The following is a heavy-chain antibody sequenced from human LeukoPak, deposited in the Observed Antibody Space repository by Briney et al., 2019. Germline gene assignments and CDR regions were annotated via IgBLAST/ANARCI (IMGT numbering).Heavy chain of an antibody. V-gene: IGHV3-21*01. CDR3: ARGRYSSALGFDY. D-gene: IGHD6-19*01. CDR2: ISSSSSYI. J-gene: IGHJ4*02. CDR1: GFTFGSYS. Sequence: PGGSLRLSCAASGFTFGSYSMNWVRQAPGKGLEWVSSISSSSSYIYYADSVKGRFTISRDNAKNSLYLQMNSLRAEDTAVYYCARGRYSSALGFDYWGQGTLVTVSS.